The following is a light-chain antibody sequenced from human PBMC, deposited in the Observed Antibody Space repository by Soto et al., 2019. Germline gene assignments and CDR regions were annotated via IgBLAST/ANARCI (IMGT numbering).Light chain of an antibody. CDR1: QSITIY. CDR2: GAS. V-gene: IGKV1-39*01. Sequence: IRMTQSLSALSASVGDRVTINCRASQSITIYLNWYQQRPGEVPKLLIFGASTLQSGVPSRFSGSGSGTEFTLTISSLQPEDFATYYCQQSYSTLWTFGQGTKVDIK. J-gene: IGKJ1*01. CDR3: QQSYSTLWT.